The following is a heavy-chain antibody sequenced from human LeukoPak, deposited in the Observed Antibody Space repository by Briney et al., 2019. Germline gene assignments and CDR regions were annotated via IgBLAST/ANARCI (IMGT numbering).Heavy chain of an antibody. J-gene: IGHJ4*02. D-gene: IGHD2-8*01. CDR2: ISGSGDRT. CDR3: ATELVAMVTPYDY. V-gene: IGHV3-23*01. CDR1: GFTFSSYA. Sequence: GGSLRRSCAASGFTFSSYAMSWVRQAPGKGLEWVSTISGSGDRTYYADSVRGRFTISRDNSKTTLYLQMNSLRAEDTAIYYCATELVAMVTPYDYWGQGTLVPVPS.